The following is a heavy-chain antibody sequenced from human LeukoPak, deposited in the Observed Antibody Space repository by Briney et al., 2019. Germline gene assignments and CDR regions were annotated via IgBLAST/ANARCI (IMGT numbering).Heavy chain of an antibody. V-gene: IGHV3-74*01. J-gene: IGHJ4*02. Sequence: GGSLRLSCVASGFTFSSYWMHWVRQAPGKGLVWVSHIDTDGSVTNYADSVKGRFTISRDNAKNSLYLQMNSLRAEDTAVYYCARDIYYGSGSYPDYWGQGTLVTVSS. CDR1: GFTFSSYW. CDR3: ARDIYYGSGSYPDY. CDR2: IDTDGSVT. D-gene: IGHD3-10*01.